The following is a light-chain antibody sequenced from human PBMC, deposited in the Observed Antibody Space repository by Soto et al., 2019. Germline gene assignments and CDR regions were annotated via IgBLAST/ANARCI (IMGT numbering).Light chain of an antibody. J-gene: IGKJ2*01. Sequence: EIVMTQSPATLSVSPGERATLSCRASQSVSSNLAWYQQKPGQAPRLLIYGASTRDNGVPARFSGSGSGTEFTLTTSRLQSEDSAVYYCQQHNNWPPYTFGQGTKVDIK. CDR3: QQHNNWPPYT. CDR2: GAS. V-gene: IGKV3-15*01. CDR1: QSVSSN.